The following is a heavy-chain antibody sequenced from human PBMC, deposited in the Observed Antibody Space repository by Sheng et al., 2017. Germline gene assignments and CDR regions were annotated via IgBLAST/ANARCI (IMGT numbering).Heavy chain of an antibody. CDR1: GGSISSSNW. J-gene: IGHJ4*02. Sequence: QVQLQESGPGLVKPSGTLSLTCAVSGGSISSSNWWSWVRQPPGKELEWIGEIYHSGSTNYNPSLKSRVTISVDKSKNQFSLKLSSVTAADTAVYYCARDRRGCGGDCYFDYWGQGTLVTVSS. V-gene: IGHV4-4*02. CDR3: ARDRRGCGGDCYFDY. CDR2: IYHSGST. D-gene: IGHD2-21*02.